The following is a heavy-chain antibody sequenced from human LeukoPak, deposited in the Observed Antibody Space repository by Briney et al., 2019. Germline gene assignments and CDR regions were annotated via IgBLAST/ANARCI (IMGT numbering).Heavy chain of an antibody. D-gene: IGHD1-26*01. Sequence: GGSLRLSCAASGFTFSSYAMNWVRQAPGKGLEWVSAISGSGDSTYYADSVKGRFTISRDNAKNSLYLQMNSLRAEDTAVYYCARIVGATNWGQGTLVTVSS. CDR1: GFTFSSYA. J-gene: IGHJ4*02. CDR2: ISGSGDST. CDR3: ARIVGATN. V-gene: IGHV3-23*01.